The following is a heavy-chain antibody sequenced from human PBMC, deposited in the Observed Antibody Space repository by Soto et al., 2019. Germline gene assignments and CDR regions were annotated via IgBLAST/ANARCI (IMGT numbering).Heavy chain of an antibody. Sequence: GGSLRLSCAASGFTFSSYAMSWVRQAPGKGLEWVSAISGSGGSTYYADSVKGRFTISRDNSKNTLYLQMNSLRAEDTAVYYCANTAMALHYYGMDVWGQGTTVTVSS. CDR3: ANTAMALHYYGMDV. D-gene: IGHD5-18*01. CDR2: ISGSGGST. J-gene: IGHJ6*02. V-gene: IGHV3-23*01. CDR1: GFTFSSYA.